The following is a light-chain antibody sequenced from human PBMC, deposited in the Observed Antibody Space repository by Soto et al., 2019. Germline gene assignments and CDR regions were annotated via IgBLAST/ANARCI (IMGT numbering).Light chain of an antibody. J-gene: IGKJ5*01. CDR1: QSILSSSNNKNY. V-gene: IGKV4-1*01. Sequence: DIVMTQSPDSLALFLGERATINYKSSQSILSSSNNKNYLVWYQQKPGHPPKLLISWASTRESGVPDRISGSGSGTDFTLTISSLQAEDVAVYYCQQCYSSPITFGQGTRLEIK. CDR3: QQCYSSPIT. CDR2: WAS.